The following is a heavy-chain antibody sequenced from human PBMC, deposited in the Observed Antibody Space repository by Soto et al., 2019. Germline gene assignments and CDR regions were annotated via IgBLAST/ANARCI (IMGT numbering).Heavy chain of an antibody. CDR1: GFIFSSYG. D-gene: IGHD3-22*01. CDR2: VSHDGSNK. J-gene: IGHJ4*02. Sequence: QVQLVESGGGVVQPERSLRLSCEASGFIFSSYGMHWVRQAPGKGLEWVAVVSHDGSNKKYVDSVEGRFPISRDNSKNTLYLQMNSLRAEDTAVYYCAKGTYYYSSSGYYIFGYWGQGTLVTVSS. V-gene: IGHV3-30*18. CDR3: AKGTYYYSSSGYYIFGY.